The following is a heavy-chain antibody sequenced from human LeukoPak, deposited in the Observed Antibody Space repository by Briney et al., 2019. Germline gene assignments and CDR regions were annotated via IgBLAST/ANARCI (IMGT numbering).Heavy chain of an antibody. CDR2: INHSGST. Sequence: SETLSLTCAVYGGSFSGYYWSWIRQPPGKGLEWIGEINHSGSTNYNPSLKSRVTISVDTSKNQLSLKLSSVTAADTAVYYCARAVATITSYYNYYMDVWGKETSVTVSS. CDR1: GGSFSGYY. D-gene: IGHD5-12*01. CDR3: ARAVATITSYYNYYMDV. V-gene: IGHV4-34*01. J-gene: IGHJ6*03.